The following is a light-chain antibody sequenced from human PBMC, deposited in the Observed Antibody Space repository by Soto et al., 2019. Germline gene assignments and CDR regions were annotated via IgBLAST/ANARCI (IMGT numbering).Light chain of an antibody. CDR1: SSNIGSNT. CDR3: AAWDDSLNGYV. CDR2: SHN. Sequence: VLTQPPSASGTPGQRVTISCSGSSSNIGSNTVNWYQQLPGTAPKLLIYSHNQRPSGVPDRFSGSKSGTSASLAISGLQSEDEADYYCAAWDDSLNGYVFGTGTKVTVL. J-gene: IGLJ1*01. V-gene: IGLV1-44*01.